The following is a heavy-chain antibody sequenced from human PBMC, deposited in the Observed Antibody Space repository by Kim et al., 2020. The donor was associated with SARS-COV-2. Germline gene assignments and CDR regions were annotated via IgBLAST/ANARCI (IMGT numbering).Heavy chain of an antibody. CDR3: ARTIAAAGTDP. J-gene: IGHJ5*02. CDR2: T. V-gene: IGHV4-34*01. Sequence: TNYNPSLKSRVTISVDTSKNQFSLKLSSVTAADTAVYYCARTIAAAGTDPWGQGTLVTVSS. D-gene: IGHD6-13*01.